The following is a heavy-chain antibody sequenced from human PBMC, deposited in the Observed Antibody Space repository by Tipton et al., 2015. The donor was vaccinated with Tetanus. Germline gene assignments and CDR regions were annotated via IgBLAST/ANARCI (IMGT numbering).Heavy chain of an antibody. CDR1: GYTFTSYY. D-gene: IGHD3-16*01. J-gene: IGHJ5*02. V-gene: IGHV1-46*01. Sequence: QVQLVQSGAEVKKPGASVKVSCKASGYTFTSYYMHWVRQAPGQGLEWMGIINPSGGSTSYAQKFQGRVTMTRDTSTSTVYMELSSLRSAGTAVYYCARDVGPSRGLGDAAWFDPGGQGSLVTVSA. CDR2: INPSGGST. CDR3: ARDVGPSRGLGDAAWFDP.